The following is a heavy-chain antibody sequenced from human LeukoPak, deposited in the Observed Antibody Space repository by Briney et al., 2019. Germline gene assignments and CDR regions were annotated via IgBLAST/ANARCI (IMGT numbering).Heavy chain of an antibody. D-gene: IGHD3-10*01. CDR3: ATITMVRGAIFDY. J-gene: IGHJ4*02. Sequence: PSQTLSLTCTVSGGSISSGDYYWSWIRQPPGKGLEWIGYIYYSGSTYYNPSLKSRVTISVDTSKNQFSLKLSSVTAADTAVYYCATITMVRGAIFDYWGQGTLVTVSS. CDR2: IYYSGST. CDR1: GGSISSGDYY. V-gene: IGHV4-30-4*01.